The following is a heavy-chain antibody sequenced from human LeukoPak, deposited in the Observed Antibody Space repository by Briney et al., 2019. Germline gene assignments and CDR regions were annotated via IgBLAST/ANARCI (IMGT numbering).Heavy chain of an antibody. CDR3: ARVAYYDSSFDY. J-gene: IGHJ4*02. V-gene: IGHV3-53*01. D-gene: IGHD3-22*01. Sequence: SGGSLRLSCAASGFTFSSYAMSWVRQAPGKGLEWVSVIYSGGSTYYADSVKGRFTISRDNSKNTLYLQMNSLRAEDTAVYYCARVAYYDSSFDYWGQGTLVTVSS. CDR1: GFTFSSYA. CDR2: IYSGGST.